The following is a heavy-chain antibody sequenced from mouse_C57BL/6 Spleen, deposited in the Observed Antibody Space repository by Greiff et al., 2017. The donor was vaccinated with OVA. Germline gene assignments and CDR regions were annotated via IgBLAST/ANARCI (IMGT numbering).Heavy chain of an antibody. CDR2: IYPGDGDT. CDR1: GYAFSSSW. V-gene: IGHV1-82*01. Sequence: QVQLKQSGPELVKPGASVKISCKASGYAFSSSWMNWVKQRPGKGLEWIGRIYPGDGDTNYNGKFKGKATLTADKSSSTAYMQLSSLTSEDSAVYFCARTYYDGYYYYYAMDYWGQGTSVTVSS. CDR3: ARTYYDGYYYYYAMDY. J-gene: IGHJ4*01. D-gene: IGHD2-3*01.